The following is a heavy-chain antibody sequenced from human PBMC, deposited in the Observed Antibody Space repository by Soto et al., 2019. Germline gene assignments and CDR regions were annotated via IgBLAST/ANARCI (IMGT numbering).Heavy chain of an antibody. D-gene: IGHD4-17*01. CDR3: ARGSTATVNY. CDR2: IYYSGTT. Sequence: PSETLSLTCNVSGGSISSGDYYWTWIRQPPGKGLEWIGYIYYSGTTYYNPSLKSRLTISVDTSKNQFSLNLTSVTAADTAVYYCARGSTATVNYWGLGTLVTVSS. J-gene: IGHJ4*02. CDR1: GGSISSGDYY. V-gene: IGHV4-30-4*01.